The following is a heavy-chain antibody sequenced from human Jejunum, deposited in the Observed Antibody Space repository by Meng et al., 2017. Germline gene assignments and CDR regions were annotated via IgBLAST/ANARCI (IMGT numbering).Heavy chain of an antibody. D-gene: IGHD2-2*01. Sequence: GGSLRLSCAASGFSFSDYYMSWIRQAPGKGLEWLSYISGSGSSVHYADSVKGRFTISRDNGKNLLYLQMNSLRAEDTAVYYCARDQTRYCSNINCYVLDYWGQGTLVTVSS. J-gene: IGHJ4*02. V-gene: IGHV3-11*01. CDR1: GFSFSDYY. CDR3: ARDQTRYCSNINCYVLDY. CDR2: ISGSGSSV.